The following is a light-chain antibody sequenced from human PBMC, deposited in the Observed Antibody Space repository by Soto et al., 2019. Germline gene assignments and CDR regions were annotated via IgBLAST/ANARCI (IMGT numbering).Light chain of an antibody. CDR2: GAS. CDR3: QQRSNWPRT. V-gene: IGKV3D-20*02. Sequence: EIVLTQSPGTLSLSPGERATLSCRASQSISNNYLAWYQQKPGQAPRLLIYGASSRATGIPDRFSGSGSGTDFTLTISSLEPEDFAVYYCQQRSNWPRTFGQGTKVDI. CDR1: QSISNNY. J-gene: IGKJ1*01.